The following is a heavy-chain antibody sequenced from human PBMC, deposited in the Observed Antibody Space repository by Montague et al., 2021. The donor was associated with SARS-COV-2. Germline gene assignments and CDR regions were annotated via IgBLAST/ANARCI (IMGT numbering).Heavy chain of an antibody. CDR3: VRSRAERCFDCTTLDAHVNPYDFDY. CDR2: IYYSGST. Sequence: SETLSLTCTVSGGSISSSSYYWGWIRQPPGKGLEWIGSIYYSGSTYYNPSLRSRVTIYVDTSKNQFSLKLSSVTAADTDVYYCVRSRAERCFDCTTLDAHVNPYDFDYWGQGTLVTVSS. CDR1: GGSISSSSYY. V-gene: IGHV4-39*01. D-gene: IGHD3-9*01. J-gene: IGHJ4*02.